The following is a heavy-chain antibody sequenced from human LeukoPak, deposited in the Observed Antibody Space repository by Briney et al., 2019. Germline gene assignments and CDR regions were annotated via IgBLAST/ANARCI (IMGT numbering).Heavy chain of an antibody. Sequence: GGSLRLSCAASGFTSGFTFSGFEMNWVRRAPGKGLEWLSYISTSGSTIYYADSVKGRFTISRDNAKNSLFLQMNSLRAEETAIYYCAIYAGEPGDYWGQGTLVTV. D-gene: IGHD3-16*01. J-gene: IGHJ4*02. CDR1: GFTFSGFE. CDR2: ISTSGSTI. V-gene: IGHV3-48*03. CDR3: AIYAGEPGDY.